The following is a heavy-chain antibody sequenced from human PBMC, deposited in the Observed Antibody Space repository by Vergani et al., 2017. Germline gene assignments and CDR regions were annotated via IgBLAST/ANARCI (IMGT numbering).Heavy chain of an antibody. V-gene: IGHV1-2*02. CDR3: ARDRNGVVPAAMRYYYGMDV. Sequence: QVQLVQSGAEVKKPGASVKVSCKASGYTFTGYYMHWVRQAPGQGLERMGWINPNSGGTNYAQKFQGRVTMTRDTSISTAYMELSRLRSDDTAVYYCARDRNGVVPAAMRYYYGMDVWGQGTTVTVSS. CDR2: INPNSGGT. CDR1: GYTFTGYY. D-gene: IGHD2-2*01. J-gene: IGHJ6*02.